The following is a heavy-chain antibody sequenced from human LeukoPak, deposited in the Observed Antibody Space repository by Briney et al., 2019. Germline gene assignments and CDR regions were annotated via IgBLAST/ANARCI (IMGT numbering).Heavy chain of an antibody. Sequence: GGSPRLSCAAFGFTFSSYAMSWVRQAPGKGLEWVSAISGSGGSTYYADSVKGRFTISRDNSKNTLYLQMNSLRAEDTAVYYCAKVEDSSGYYFDYWGQGTLVTVSS. CDR3: AKVEDSSGYYFDY. J-gene: IGHJ4*02. D-gene: IGHD3-22*01. V-gene: IGHV3-23*01. CDR1: GFTFSSYA. CDR2: ISGSGGST.